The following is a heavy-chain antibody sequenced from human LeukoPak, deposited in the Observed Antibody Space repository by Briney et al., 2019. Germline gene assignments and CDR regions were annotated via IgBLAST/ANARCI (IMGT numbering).Heavy chain of an antibody. V-gene: IGHV3-30*19. J-gene: IGHJ5*02. CDR1: GFIFSNYG. CDR3: ASSALGRADWLDP. D-gene: IGHD7-27*01. CDR2: IRYDGEKQ. Sequence: GRSLRLSCGASGFIFSNYGMHWVRQAPGKGLEWVTFIRYDGEKQHYVDSVKGRFTISRDNSKDTLYLQMNDVRPEDTAVYYCASSALGRADWLDPWGLGTPVTVSS.